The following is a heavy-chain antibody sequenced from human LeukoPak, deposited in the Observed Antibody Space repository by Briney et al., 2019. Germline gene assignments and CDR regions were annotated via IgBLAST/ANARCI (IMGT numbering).Heavy chain of an antibody. D-gene: IGHD3-3*02. V-gene: IGHV4-31*03. CDR2: IYYSGST. CDR1: GGSISSGGYY. Sequence: KASQTLSLTCTVSGGSISSGGYYWSWIRQHPGKGLEWIGYIYYSGSTYYNPSLKSRVTISVDTSKNQFSLKLSSVTAADTAVYYCARVSSSFYGMDVWGQGTTVTVSS. CDR3: ARVSSSFYGMDV. J-gene: IGHJ6*02.